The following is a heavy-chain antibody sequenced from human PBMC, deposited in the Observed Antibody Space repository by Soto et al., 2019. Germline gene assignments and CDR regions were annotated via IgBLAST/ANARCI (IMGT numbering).Heavy chain of an antibody. J-gene: IGHJ3*01. CDR2: ISWNRENI. CDR1: GFTFDDYP. D-gene: IGHD3-3*01. V-gene: IGHV3-9*01. CDR3: VKAGLTAIFGLVCDGVNV. Sequence: EVQLVESRGGLVQPGRSLRLFCAASGFTFDDYPMHWVRQAPGKGLEWVSGISWNRENIGYADSVKGRVTISRDNAKKSLYLQMSGLRADDTALYFCVKAGLTAIFGLVCDGVNVWGRGTMVTVSS.